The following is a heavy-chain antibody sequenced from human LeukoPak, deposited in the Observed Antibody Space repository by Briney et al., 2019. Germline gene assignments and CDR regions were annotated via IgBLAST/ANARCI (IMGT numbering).Heavy chain of an antibody. CDR3: ARRRYYDFNFDY. V-gene: IGHV4-34*01. CDR2: INHSGST. J-gene: IGHJ4*02. CDR1: GGSFSGYY. D-gene: IGHD3-3*01. Sequence: TPSETLSLTCAVYGGSFSGYYWSWIRQPPGKGREWIGEINHSGSTNYNPSLKSRVTISVDTSKNQFSLKLSSVTAADTAVYYCARRRYYDFNFDYWGQGTLVTVSS.